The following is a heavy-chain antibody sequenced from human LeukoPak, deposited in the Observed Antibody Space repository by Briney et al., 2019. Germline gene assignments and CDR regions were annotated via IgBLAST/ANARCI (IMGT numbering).Heavy chain of an antibody. CDR3: AKDRSTMPN. J-gene: IGHJ4*03. CDR2: ISSSGTTI. CDR1: GSTFSSYE. D-gene: IGHD5-24*01. Sequence: PGGSLRLSCAASGSTFSSYEMNWVRQAPGKGLEWVSYISSSGTTIYYADSVKGRFTISRDNAKNSLFLQMNSLRAEDTAVYYCAKDRSTMPNWGQGSLVTVSS. V-gene: IGHV3-48*03.